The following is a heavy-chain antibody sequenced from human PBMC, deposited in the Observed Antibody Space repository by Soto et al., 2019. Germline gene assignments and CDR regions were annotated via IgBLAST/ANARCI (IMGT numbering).Heavy chain of an antibody. Sequence: GASVKVSCKASGYTFTGYYMHWVRQAPGQGLEWMGWINPNSGGTNYAQKFQGWVTMTRDTSISTAYMELSSLRSDDTAVYYCARACYVYSSGCGCFDPWGKGTLVTVSS. CDR1: GYTFTGYY. CDR3: ARACYVYSSGCGCFDP. J-gene: IGHJ5*02. V-gene: IGHV1-2*04. CDR2: INPNSGGT. D-gene: IGHD6-19*01.